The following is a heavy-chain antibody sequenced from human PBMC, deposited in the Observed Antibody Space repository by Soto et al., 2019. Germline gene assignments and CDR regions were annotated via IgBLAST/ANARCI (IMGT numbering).Heavy chain of an antibody. J-gene: IGHJ4*02. CDR2: IYYRGST. Sequence: ALSLTCTVAGGSISSGVYYCSWIRQHQGKGLEWIGYIYYRGSTYYNPSLKSRVTISVDTFKNQFSLKLSSVTAADTAVYYCAAGYCSGGSCYSKPFDYWGQGTLVTVSS. CDR3: AAGYCSGGSCYSKPFDY. V-gene: IGHV4-31*03. D-gene: IGHD2-15*01. CDR1: GGSISSGVYY.